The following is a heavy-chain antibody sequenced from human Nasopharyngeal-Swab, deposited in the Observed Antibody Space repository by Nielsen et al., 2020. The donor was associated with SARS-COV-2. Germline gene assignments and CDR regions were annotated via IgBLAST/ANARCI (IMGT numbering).Heavy chain of an antibody. V-gene: IGHV4-59*08. CDR3: ARHREITIFGVVIIGAFDI. J-gene: IGHJ3*02. Sequence: SETLSLTCTVSGGSISSSYWSWIRQPPGKGLEWIGYIYYSGSTNYNPSLKSRVTISVDTSKNQFSLKLSSVTAADTAVYYCARHREITIFGVVIIGAFDIWGQGTMVTVSS. D-gene: IGHD3-3*01. CDR2: IYYSGST. CDR1: GGSISSSY.